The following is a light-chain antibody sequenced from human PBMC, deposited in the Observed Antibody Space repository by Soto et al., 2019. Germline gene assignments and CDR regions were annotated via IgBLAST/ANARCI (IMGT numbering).Light chain of an antibody. CDR1: QSITNT. J-gene: IGKJ5*01. CDR2: GAS. CDR3: QQYNDWPPFT. Sequence: ELVMTQSPATLSVSPGESATLSCRASQSITNTLAWYQQKPGQAPRLLIYGASTRVTGIPARFSGSGSGTEFTFTISSLQSEDVAVYYCQQYNDWPPFTFGQGTRLENK. V-gene: IGKV3-15*01.